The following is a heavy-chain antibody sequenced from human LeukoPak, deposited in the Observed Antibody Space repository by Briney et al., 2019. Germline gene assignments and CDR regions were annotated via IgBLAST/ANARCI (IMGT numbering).Heavy chain of an antibody. CDR2: ISYDGSNK. CDR1: GFTFSSFG. CDR3: ATRLSRYSYGFLPDC. J-gene: IGHJ4*02. V-gene: IGHV3-30*03. Sequence: GGSLRLSCAASGFTFSSFGMHWVRQAPGKGLEWVAVISYDGSNKYYADSVKGRFTISRDNSKNTLYLQMNSLRAEDTAVYYCATRLSRYSYGFLPDCWGQGTLVTVSS. D-gene: IGHD5-18*01.